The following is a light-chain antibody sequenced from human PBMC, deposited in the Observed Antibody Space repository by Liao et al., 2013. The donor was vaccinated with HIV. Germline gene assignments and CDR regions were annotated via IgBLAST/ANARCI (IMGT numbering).Light chain of an antibody. CDR3: QTWDSTTVV. CDR1: KLGNRY. J-gene: IGLJ2*01. Sequence: SYELTQPPSVSVAPGQTASITCSGDKLGNRYACWYQQRPGQSPLLVLYDDNKRPSGIPERFSGSTSGNTATLTITGTQALDEADYYCQTWDSTTVVFGGGTKLTVL. V-gene: IGLV3-1*01. CDR2: DDN.